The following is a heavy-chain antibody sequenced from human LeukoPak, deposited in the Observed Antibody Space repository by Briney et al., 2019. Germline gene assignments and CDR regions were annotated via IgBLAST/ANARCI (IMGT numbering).Heavy chain of an antibody. Sequence: GGSLRLSCAASGFTFSSYGMHWVRQAPGKGLEWVAVISYDGSNKYYAGSVKGRFTISRDNSKNTLYLQMNSLRAEDTAVYYCARDLSSGSYYRTFDYWGQGTLVTVSS. CDR2: ISYDGSNK. CDR1: GFTFSSYG. J-gene: IGHJ4*02. V-gene: IGHV3-30*03. CDR3: ARDLSSGSYYRTFDY. D-gene: IGHD1-26*01.